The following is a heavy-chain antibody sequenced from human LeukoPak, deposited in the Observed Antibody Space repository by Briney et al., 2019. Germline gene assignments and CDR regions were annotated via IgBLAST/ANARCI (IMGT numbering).Heavy chain of an antibody. Sequence: SETLSLTCTVSDASVSGYYWSWIRLPAGKGLEWIGRLYNNGSTNCNPSLKSRVTMSVDTSKNQLSLRLKSVTAADTAVYYCTRDIGSADYVFFDSWGQGTRVIVSS. CDR3: TRDIGSADYVFFDS. J-gene: IGHJ4*02. CDR1: DASVSGYY. D-gene: IGHD4-17*01. CDR2: LYNNGST. V-gene: IGHV4-4*07.